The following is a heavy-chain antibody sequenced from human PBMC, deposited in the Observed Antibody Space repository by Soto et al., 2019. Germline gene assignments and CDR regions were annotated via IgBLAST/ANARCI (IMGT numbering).Heavy chain of an antibody. CDR1: GGSISSGDYY. CDR2: IYYSGST. Sequence: SETLSLTCTVSGGSISSGDYYWSWIRQPPGKGLEWIGYIYYSGSTYYNPSLKSRVTISVDTSKNQFSLKLSSATAADTAVYYCARAEYSSGWYLDYWGQGTLVTVSS. CDR3: ARAEYSSGWYLDY. V-gene: IGHV4-30-4*01. D-gene: IGHD6-19*01. J-gene: IGHJ4*02.